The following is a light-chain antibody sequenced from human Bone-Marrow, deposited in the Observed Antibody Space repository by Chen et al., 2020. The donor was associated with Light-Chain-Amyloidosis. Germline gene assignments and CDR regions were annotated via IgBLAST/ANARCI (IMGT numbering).Light chain of an antibody. V-gene: IGLV2-14*03. CDR2: DVS. Sequence: QSALTQPASVSGSPGKSLTISCTGTSSDVGGYNYVSWYQQHPGKAPKLMIYDVSNRPSGVSNRFSGSKSGNTASLTISGLQAEDEADYYCSSYTSSSNVVFGGGTKLTVL. J-gene: IGLJ2*01. CDR1: SSDVGGYNY. CDR3: SSYTSSSNVV.